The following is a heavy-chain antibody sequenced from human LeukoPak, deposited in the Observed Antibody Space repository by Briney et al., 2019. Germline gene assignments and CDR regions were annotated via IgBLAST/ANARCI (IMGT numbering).Heavy chain of an antibody. J-gene: IGHJ4*02. Sequence: PGGSLRLSCAASGFTFSSYGMHWVRQAPGKGLEWVAVISYDGSNKYYADSVKGRFTISRDNSKNTLYLQMNSLRAEDTAVYYCAKDRDAITFGGVMDFDYWGQGTLVTVSS. CDR2: ISYDGSNK. D-gene: IGHD3-16*01. CDR1: GFTFSSYG. CDR3: AKDRDAITFGGVMDFDY. V-gene: IGHV3-30*18.